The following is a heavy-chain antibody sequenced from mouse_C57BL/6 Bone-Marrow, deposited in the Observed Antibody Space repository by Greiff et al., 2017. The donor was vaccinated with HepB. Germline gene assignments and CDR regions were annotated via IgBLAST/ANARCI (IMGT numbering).Heavy chain of an antibody. V-gene: IGHV5-17*01. Sequence: EVMLVESGGGLVKPGGSLKLSCAASGFTFSDYGMHWVRQAPEKGLEWVAYISSGSSTNYYADTVKGRFTISRDKAKNTLFLQMTSLRSEDTAMYYCARRWLYAMDYWGQGTSVTVSS. CDR2: ISSGSSTN. CDR1: GFTFSDYG. CDR3: ARRWLYAMDY. J-gene: IGHJ4*01. D-gene: IGHD2-3*01.